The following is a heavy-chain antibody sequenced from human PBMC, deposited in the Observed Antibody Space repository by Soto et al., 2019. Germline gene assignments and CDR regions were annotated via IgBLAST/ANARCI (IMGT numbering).Heavy chain of an antibody. CDR2: IFWDDDK. CDR3: AHRRYCSGGSCYDY. J-gene: IGHJ4*02. D-gene: IGHD2-15*01. V-gene: IGHV2-5*02. Sequence: QITLKESGPTLVKPTQTLTLTCTFSGFSLSTSGGGVGWIRQPRGKALEWLAVIFWDDDKRYSPSLKDRLTITKDTSKNQVVLTMTNMDPADTATYYCAHRRYCSGGSCYDYWGQGTLVTVSS. CDR1: GFSLSTSGGG.